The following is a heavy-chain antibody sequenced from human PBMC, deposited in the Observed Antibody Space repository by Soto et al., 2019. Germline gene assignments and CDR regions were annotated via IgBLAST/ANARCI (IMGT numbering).Heavy chain of an antibody. CDR2: IDYSGST. CDR3: ARDFWGSSDY. V-gene: IGHV4-61*01. Sequence: QVQLQESGPGLVKPSETLSLTCTVSGGSVSSGSYYWSWIRQPPGKALEWIGYIDYSGSTNNNPSLKSRVTISVDTSKNQFSLKLSSVTAADTAVYYCARDFWGSSDYWGQGTLVTVSS. CDR1: GGSVSSGSYY. J-gene: IGHJ4*02. D-gene: IGHD3-16*01.